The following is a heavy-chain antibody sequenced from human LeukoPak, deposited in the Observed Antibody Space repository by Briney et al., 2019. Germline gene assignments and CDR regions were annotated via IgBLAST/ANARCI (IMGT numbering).Heavy chain of an antibody. CDR3: ARGIITLDSYWYFDL. Sequence: ASVKVSCKASGYTFTSYYMHWVRQAPGQGLEWMGIINPSGGSTSYAQKFQGRVTITRNTSISTAYMELSSLRSEDTAVYYCARGIITLDSYWYFDLWGRGTLVTVSS. D-gene: IGHD3-10*01. CDR1: GYTFTSYY. J-gene: IGHJ2*01. CDR2: INPSGGST. V-gene: IGHV1-46*01.